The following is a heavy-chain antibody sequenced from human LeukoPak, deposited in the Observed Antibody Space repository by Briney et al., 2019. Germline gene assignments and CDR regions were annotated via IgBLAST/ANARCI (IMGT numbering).Heavy chain of an antibody. CDR2: ITAGSNI. J-gene: IGHJ4*02. D-gene: IGHD3-22*01. V-gene: IGHV3-23*01. CDR1: GFTFSIYA. CDR3: ARAAHYYDSSGYYY. Sequence: GGSLRLSCAASGFTFSIYAMNWVRQALGKGLEWVSGITAGSNIYYADSVKGRFTISRDNSKNTLYLQMNSLRAEDTAVYYCARAAHYYDSSGYYYWGQGTLVTVSS.